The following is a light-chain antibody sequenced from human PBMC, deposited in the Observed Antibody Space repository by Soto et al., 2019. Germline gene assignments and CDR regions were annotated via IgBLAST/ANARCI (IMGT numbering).Light chain of an antibody. V-gene: IGKV3-20*01. CDR1: QSVSSSY. CDR3: QQCGSQPPSIT. J-gene: IGKJ3*01. CDR2: GAS. Sequence: EIVLTQSPGTLSLSPGERATLSCRASQSVSSSYLAWYQQKPGQAPRLLIYGASSRATGIPDRFSGSGSGTDFTLTISRLEPEDFSVYYGQQCGSQPPSITFGPGTEVDI.